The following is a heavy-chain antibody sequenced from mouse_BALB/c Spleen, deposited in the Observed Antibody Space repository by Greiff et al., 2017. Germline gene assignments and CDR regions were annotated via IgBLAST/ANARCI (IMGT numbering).Heavy chain of an antibody. CDR3: AREDYNGSTYYFDY. V-gene: IGHV1S81*02. Sequence: QVQLQQPGAELVKPGASVKLSCKASGYTFTSYWMHWVKQRPGQGLEWIGEINPSNGRTNYNEKFKSKATLTVDKSSSTAYMQLSSLTSEDSAVYYCAREDYNGSTYYFDYWGQGTTLTVSS. D-gene: IGHD1-1*01. CDR2: INPSNGRT. J-gene: IGHJ2*01. CDR1: GYTFTSYW.